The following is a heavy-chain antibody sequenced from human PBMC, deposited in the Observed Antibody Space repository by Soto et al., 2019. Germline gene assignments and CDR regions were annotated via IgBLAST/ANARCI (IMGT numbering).Heavy chain of an antibody. J-gene: IGHJ5*02. Sequence: ASVKVSCKVSGYTLTELSIHWVRQAPGEGLEWMGGFDLENGEKIYAQRFQGRVTMTEESSADTPYMELSSLRSEDTAVYYCAIEVRRCNQFDQWGQGPMVTVSS. V-gene: IGHV1-24*01. D-gene: IGHD3-10*01. CDR2: FDLENGEK. CDR3: AIEVRRCNQFDQ. CDR1: GYTLTELS.